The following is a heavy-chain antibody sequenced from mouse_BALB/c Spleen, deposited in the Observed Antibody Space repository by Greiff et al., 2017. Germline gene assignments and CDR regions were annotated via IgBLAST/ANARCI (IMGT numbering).Heavy chain of an antibody. CDR1: GYSFTSYY. D-gene: IGHD2-1*01. CDR2: IDPFNGGT. CDR3: ARSLHYGNYEY. V-gene: IGHV1S135*01. J-gene: IGHJ2*01. Sequence: VQLQQSGPELMKPGASVKISCKASGYSFTSYYMHWVKQSHGKSLEWIGYIDPFNGGTSYNQKFKGKATLTVDKSSSTAYMHLSSLTSEDSAVYYCARSLHYGNYEYWGQGTTLTVSA.